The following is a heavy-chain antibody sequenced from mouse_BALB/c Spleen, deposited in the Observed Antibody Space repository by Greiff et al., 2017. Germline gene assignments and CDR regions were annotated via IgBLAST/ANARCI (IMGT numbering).Heavy chain of an antibody. CDR2: ISYSGST. CDR3: ARSYGYGFAY. CDR1: GYSITSDYA. D-gene: IGHD1-2*01. J-gene: IGHJ3*01. Sequence: EVKLMESGPGLVKPSQSLSLTCTVTGYSITSDYAWNWIRQFPGNKLEWMGYISYSGSTSYNPSLKSRISITRDTSKNQFFLQLNSVTTEDTATYYCARSYGYGFAYWGQGTLVTVCA. V-gene: IGHV3-2*02.